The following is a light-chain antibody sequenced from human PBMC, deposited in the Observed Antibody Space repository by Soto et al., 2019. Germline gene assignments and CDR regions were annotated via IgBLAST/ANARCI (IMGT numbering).Light chain of an antibody. CDR1: QRGSSSY. CDR2: GAS. J-gene: IGKJ1*01. CDR3: QQYGSSLWT. V-gene: IGKV3-20*01. Sequence: EIEMTQAPATLSVSPGDRATLSCRATQRGSSSYLAWYQQKPGQAPRLLIYGASSRATGIPDRFSGSGSGTDFTLTISRLEPEDFAVDYCQQYGSSLWTFGQGTKVDIK.